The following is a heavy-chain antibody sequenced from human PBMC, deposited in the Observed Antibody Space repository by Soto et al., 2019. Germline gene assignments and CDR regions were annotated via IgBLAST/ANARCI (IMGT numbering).Heavy chain of an antibody. V-gene: IGHV3-74*01. D-gene: IGHD6-13*01. CDR2: INSDGSST. Sequence: GGSLRLSCAASGFTFSSYWMHWVRQAPGKGLVWVSRINSDGSSTSYADSVKGRFTISRDNAKNTLYLQMNSLRAEDTAVYYCASPGYSSSFSAFDIWGQGTMVTVSS. J-gene: IGHJ3*02. CDR1: GFTFSSYW. CDR3: ASPGYSSSFSAFDI.